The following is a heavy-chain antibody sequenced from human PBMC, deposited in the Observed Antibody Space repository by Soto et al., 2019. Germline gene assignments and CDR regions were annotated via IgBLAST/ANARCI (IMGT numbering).Heavy chain of an antibody. J-gene: IGHJ4*02. Sequence: TLSLTCPVSSSSITSGANYYSSLGQSPGKGLEWIGYVYYSGSTYYNPSLKSRVTISVDTSKNQFSLKLSSVTAADTAVYYCARERGSSIRGVVDYWGQGTLVTVSS. CDR1: SSSITSGANY. CDR2: VYYSGST. V-gene: IGHV4-31*03. D-gene: IGHD2-15*01. CDR3: ARERGSSIRGVVDY.